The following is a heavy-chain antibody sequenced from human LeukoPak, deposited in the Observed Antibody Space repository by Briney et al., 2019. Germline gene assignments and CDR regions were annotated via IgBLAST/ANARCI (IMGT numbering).Heavy chain of an antibody. CDR2: MNPNSGNT. J-gene: IGHJ4*02. CDR3: ARGPYDSSGYRFDY. D-gene: IGHD3-22*01. Sequence: ASVKVSCKASGYTFSTYDINWVRQATGQGLEWMGWMNPNSGNTGYAQKFQGRVSITRNNSISTAYMELSSLRSEDTAVYYCARGPYDSSGYRFDYWGQGALVTVSS. V-gene: IGHV1-8*03. CDR1: GYTFSTYD.